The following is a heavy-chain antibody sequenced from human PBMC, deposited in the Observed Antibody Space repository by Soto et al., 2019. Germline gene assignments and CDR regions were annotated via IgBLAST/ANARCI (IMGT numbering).Heavy chain of an antibody. CDR1: GGSFSGYY. CDR3: ARLIKKGVGIAAHPHYYYYYMDV. J-gene: IGHJ6*03. CDR2: INHSGST. V-gene: IGHV4-34*01. D-gene: IGHD6-6*01. Sequence: SETLSLTCAVYGGSFSGYYWSWIRQPPGKGLEWIGEINHSGSTNYNPSLKSRVTISVDTSKNQFSLKLSSVTAADTAVYYCARLIKKGVGIAAHPHYYYYYMDVWGKGTTVT.